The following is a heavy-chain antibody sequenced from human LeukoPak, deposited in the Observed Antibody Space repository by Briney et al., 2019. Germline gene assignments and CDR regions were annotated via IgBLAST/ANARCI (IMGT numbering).Heavy chain of an antibody. D-gene: IGHD2-15*01. V-gene: IGHV3-23*01. Sequence: PGGSLRLSCAASGFTFSSYAMSWVRQAPGKGLEWVSAISGSGGSTYYADSVKGRFTISRDNSKNTLYLQMNSLRADDTAVYYCAKDRQDIAVVIAATCDYWGQGTLVTVAS. CDR3: AKDRQDIAVVIAATCDY. CDR1: GFTFSSYA. CDR2: ISGSGGST. J-gene: IGHJ4*02.